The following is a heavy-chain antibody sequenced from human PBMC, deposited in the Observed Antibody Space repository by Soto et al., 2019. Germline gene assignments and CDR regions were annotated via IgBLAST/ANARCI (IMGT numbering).Heavy chain of an antibody. D-gene: IGHD3-10*01. J-gene: IGHJ4*01. CDR2: IKTDASEK. CDR1: GFTLRSYW. CDR3: ERDSGYGSGNSVNHYLDC. Sequence: PGGSLRLSCAASGFTLRSYWMSWVRQAPGKGLEWLATIKTDASEKKYVDSVKGRFTVFRDNAKNSLYLQMDSLRAEDTAVYYCERDSGYGSGNSVNHYLDCWGRGTLVTVSS. V-gene: IGHV3-7*01.